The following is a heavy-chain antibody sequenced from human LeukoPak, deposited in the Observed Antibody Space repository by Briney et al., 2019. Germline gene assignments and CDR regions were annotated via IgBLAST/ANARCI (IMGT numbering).Heavy chain of an antibody. CDR2: IIPILGIA. D-gene: IGHD3-10*01. J-gene: IGHJ4*02. Sequence: SVKVSCKASGGTFSSYAISWVRQAPGQGLEWMGRIIPILGIANYAQKFQGRVTITADKSTSTAYMELSSLRSEDTAVDYCARGYYGSGSYLDYWGQGTLVTVSS. CDR3: ARGYYGSGSYLDY. CDR1: GGTFSSYA. V-gene: IGHV1-69*04.